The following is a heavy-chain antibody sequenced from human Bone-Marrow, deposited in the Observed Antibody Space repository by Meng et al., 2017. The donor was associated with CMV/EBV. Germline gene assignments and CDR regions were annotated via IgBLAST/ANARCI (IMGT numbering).Heavy chain of an antibody. D-gene: IGHD1-26*01. V-gene: IGHV3-48*04. CDR3: ARAPVGAGFGY. CDR1: GFTFSYYA. Sequence: GESLKISCAASGFTFSYYAMNWVRQAPGKGLEWVSYISSSSSTIYYADSVKGRFTISRDNAKNSLYLQMNSLRAEDTAVYYCARAPVGAGFGYWDQGTLVTVSS. CDR2: ISSSSSTI. J-gene: IGHJ4*02.